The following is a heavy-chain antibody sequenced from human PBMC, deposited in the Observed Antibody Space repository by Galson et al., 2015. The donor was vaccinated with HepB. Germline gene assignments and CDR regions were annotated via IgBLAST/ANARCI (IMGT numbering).Heavy chain of an antibody. CDR1: GFTFSNAW. Sequence: SLRLSCAASGFTFSNAWMSWVRQAPGKGLEWVGRIKSKTDGGTTDYAAPLKGRFTISRDDSKNTLYLQMNSLKTEDTAVYFCTTEDEYRLLYYYMDVWGKGTTVTVSS. V-gene: IGHV3-15*01. CDR2: IKSKTDGGTT. CDR3: TTEDEYRLLYYYMDV. J-gene: IGHJ6*03. D-gene: IGHD2-2*01.